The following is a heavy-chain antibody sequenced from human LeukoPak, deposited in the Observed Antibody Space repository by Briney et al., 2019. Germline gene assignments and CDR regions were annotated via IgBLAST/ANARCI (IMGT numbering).Heavy chain of an antibody. CDR3: ATSAVVYLLGY. CDR2: ISGSGGST. J-gene: IGHJ4*02. Sequence: GGSLRLSCAASGFTFSSYAMSWVRQAPGKGLEWVSAISGSGGSTYYADSVKGRFTISRDNAKNSLYLQMNSLRAEDTAVYYCATSAVVYLLGYWGQGTLVTVSS. CDR1: GFTFSSYA. D-gene: IGHD4-23*01. V-gene: IGHV3-23*01.